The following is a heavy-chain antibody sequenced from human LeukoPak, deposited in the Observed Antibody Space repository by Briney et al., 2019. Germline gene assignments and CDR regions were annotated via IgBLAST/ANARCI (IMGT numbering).Heavy chain of an antibody. Sequence: GGSLRLSCVASGFTFSDYSMNWVRQSPGKGLEWIAYITSRSAFTYFADSVKGRFTVSRDNSKNTLYLQMKSLRADDTAIYYCAKDRGSGWSFDYWGQGTLVTVPS. J-gene: IGHJ4*02. CDR3: AKDRGSGWSFDY. CDR1: GFTFSDYS. CDR2: ITSRSAFT. V-gene: IGHV3-48*01. D-gene: IGHD6-19*01.